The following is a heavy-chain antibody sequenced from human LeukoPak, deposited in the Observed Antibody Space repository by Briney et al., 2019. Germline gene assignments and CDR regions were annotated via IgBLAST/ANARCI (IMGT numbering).Heavy chain of an antibody. D-gene: IGHD3-22*01. CDR3: VRESVYYDSSAYYNVLDY. V-gene: IGHV3-21*01. CDR2: ITSSSDYI. Sequence: GGSLRLSCAASGFTFSSHSMNWVRQAPGKGLEWVSVITSSSDYIYYADSLKGRFTVPRDNAKNSLYLQLNSLRAEDTAVYYCVRESVYYDSSAYYNVLDYWGQETLVTVSS. CDR1: GFTFSSHS. J-gene: IGHJ4*02.